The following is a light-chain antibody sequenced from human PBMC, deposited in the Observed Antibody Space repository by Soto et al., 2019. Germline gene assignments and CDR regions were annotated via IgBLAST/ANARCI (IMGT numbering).Light chain of an antibody. Sequence: DIQMTQSASSLSASVGDRVTITCRASQRISTYLNWYQQNPGKAPKLLIYAASTLQGGVPSRFSGSGSGTDFILTISSLQPEDFATYFCQQSHSTPFTFGPGTTVDIK. CDR3: QQSHSTPFT. J-gene: IGKJ3*01. CDR2: AAS. V-gene: IGKV1-39*01. CDR1: QRISTY.